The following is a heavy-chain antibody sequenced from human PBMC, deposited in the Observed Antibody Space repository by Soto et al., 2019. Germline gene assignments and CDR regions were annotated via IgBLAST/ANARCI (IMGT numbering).Heavy chain of an antibody. CDR1: SGSISSSSSY. J-gene: IGHJ4*02. CDR2: IYYSGNT. Sequence: QLQLQESGPGLVKPSETLSLTCTVSSGSISSSSSYWGWISQPPGKGLEWIGSIYYSGNTYLNPSLQSRGSIAIDSSKTQFSLKLNSVTTADTAVYYCGATDYGAKGYYFETWGQGTLVTVSS. V-gene: IGHV4-39*01. D-gene: IGHD4-17*01. CDR3: GATDYGAKGYYFET.